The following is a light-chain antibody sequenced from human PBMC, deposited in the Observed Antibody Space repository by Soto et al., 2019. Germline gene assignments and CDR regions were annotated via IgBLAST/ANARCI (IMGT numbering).Light chain of an antibody. J-gene: IGKJ5*01. Sequence: EIVLTQSPATLSVSPGERATLSCRASQSISTLLAWYQQKLGQAPRLLIYSASTRATGIPARFSGSGSGEDFTLTISSLQSEDFAVYYCQQYYDWPITCGQGTRLDIK. CDR1: QSISTL. CDR3: QQYYDWPIT. V-gene: IGKV3-15*01. CDR2: SAS.